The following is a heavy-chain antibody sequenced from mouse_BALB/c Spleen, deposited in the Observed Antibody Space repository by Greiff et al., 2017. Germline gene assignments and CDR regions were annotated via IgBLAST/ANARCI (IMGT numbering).Heavy chain of an antibody. D-gene: IGHD2-1*01. V-gene: IGHV2-6-7*01. CDR3: ARDLPYGNYAMDY. Sequence: VQGVESGPGLVAPSQSLSITCTVSGFSLTGYGVNWVRQPPGKGLEWLGMIWGDGSTDYNSALKSRLSISKDNSKSQVFLKMNSLQTDDTARYYCARDLPYGNYAMDYWGQGTSVTVSS. J-gene: IGHJ4*01. CDR2: IWGDGST. CDR1: GFSLTGYG.